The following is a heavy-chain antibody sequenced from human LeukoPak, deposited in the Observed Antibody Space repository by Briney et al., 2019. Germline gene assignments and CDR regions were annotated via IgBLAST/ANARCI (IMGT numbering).Heavy chain of an antibody. D-gene: IGHD6-13*01. Sequence: ASETLSLTCTVSGGSMSSYYWSWIRQPPGKGLEWIGYIYYSGSTNYNPSLKSRVTISVDTSKNQFSLELSSVTAADTAVYYCARASSSWSGVFDYWGQGTLVTVSS. CDR1: GGSMSSYY. CDR3: ARASSSWSGVFDY. CDR2: IYYSGST. J-gene: IGHJ4*02. V-gene: IGHV4-59*01.